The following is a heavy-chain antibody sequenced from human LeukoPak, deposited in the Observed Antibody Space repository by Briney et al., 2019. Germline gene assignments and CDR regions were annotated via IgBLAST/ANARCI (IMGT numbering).Heavy chain of an antibody. CDR1: GFTFSSYG. D-gene: IGHD2-2*01. Sequence: PGGSLRLSCAASGFTFSSYGMHWVRQAPGKGLECVTVISYDGSNKYYADSVKGRFTISRDNSKNTLYLQMNSLRAEDTAVYYCAKDLGSKSLDYWGQGTLVTVSS. V-gene: IGHV3-30*18. J-gene: IGHJ4*02. CDR2: ISYDGSNK. CDR3: AKDLGSKSLDY.